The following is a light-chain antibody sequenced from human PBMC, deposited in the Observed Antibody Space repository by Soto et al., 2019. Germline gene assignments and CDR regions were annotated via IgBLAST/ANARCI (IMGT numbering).Light chain of an antibody. Sequence: DIVLTQSPATLSLSPGERATLSCRASQSVSSYLAWYQQKPGQAPRLLIYDASNRATGIPARFSGSGSGTDFTLTISSLEPEDFGIYYCQQRSGWYTFGQGTKLEIK. CDR2: DAS. CDR1: QSVSSY. CDR3: QQRSGWYT. J-gene: IGKJ2*01. V-gene: IGKV3-11*01.